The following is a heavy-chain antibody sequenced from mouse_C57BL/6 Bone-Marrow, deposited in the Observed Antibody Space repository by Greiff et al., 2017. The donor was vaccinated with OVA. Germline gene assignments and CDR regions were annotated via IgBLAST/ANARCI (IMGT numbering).Heavy chain of an antibody. D-gene: IGHD2-4*01. Sequence: VQLQQSGPELVKPGASVKISCKASGYSFTGYYMNWVKQSPEKSLEWIGEINPSTGGTTYNQKFKAKATLTVDKSSSTAYMQLKSLTSEDSAVYYCARGRLPAWFAYWGQGTLVTVSA. V-gene: IGHV1-42*01. CDR2: INPSTGGT. CDR3: ARGRLPAWFAY. J-gene: IGHJ3*01. CDR1: GYSFTGYY.